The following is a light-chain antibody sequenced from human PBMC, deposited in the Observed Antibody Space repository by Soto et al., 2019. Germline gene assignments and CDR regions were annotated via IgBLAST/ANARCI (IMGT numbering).Light chain of an antibody. J-gene: IGLJ1*01. V-gene: IGLV2-14*01. CDR2: DVS. CDR1: SSDVGGYNY. Sequence: QSALTQPASVSGSPGQSITISCTGTSSDVGGYNYVSWYQQHPGKAPKLMIYDVSNRPPGVSNRFSGSKSGNTASLTISGLQAEDEADYYCSSYTSSSTLLYVFGTGTKLTVL. CDR3: SSYTSSSTLLYV.